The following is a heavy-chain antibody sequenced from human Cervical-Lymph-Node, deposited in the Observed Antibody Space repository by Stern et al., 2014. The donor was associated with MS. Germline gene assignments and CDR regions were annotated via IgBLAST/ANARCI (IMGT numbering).Heavy chain of an antibody. CDR1: GFTFSSYA. V-gene: IGHV3-30-3*01. Sequence: EQLVESGGGVVQPGRSLRLSCAASGFTFSSYAMHWVRQAPGKGLEWVAVISYDGSNKYYADSVKGRFTISRDNSKNKLYLQMNSLRAEDTAVYYCARGDYSYYDFWSGYAGDYYGMDVWGQGTTVTVSS. CDR2: ISYDGSNK. CDR3: ARGDYSYYDFWSGYAGDYYGMDV. D-gene: IGHD3-3*01. J-gene: IGHJ6*02.